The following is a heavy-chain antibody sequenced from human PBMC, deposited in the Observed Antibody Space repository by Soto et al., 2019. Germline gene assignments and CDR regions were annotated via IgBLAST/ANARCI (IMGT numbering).Heavy chain of an antibody. Sequence: QVQLVQSGAEVKKPGSSVKVSCKASGGTFSSYTISWVRQAPGQGLEWMGRIIPNLGIANYALNFQGRVTITADNSKSTAYMGLSSLRSEDTAVYYCARDDYVGEVGLGINWFDPWGQGTLVTVSS. D-gene: IGHD3-10*01. CDR2: IIPNLGIA. V-gene: IGHV1-69*08. CDR3: ARDDYVGEVGLGINWFDP. J-gene: IGHJ5*02. CDR1: GGTFSSYT.